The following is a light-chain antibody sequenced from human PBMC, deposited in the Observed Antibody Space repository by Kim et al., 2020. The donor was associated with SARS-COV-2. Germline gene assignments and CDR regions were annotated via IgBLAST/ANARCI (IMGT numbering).Light chain of an antibody. CDR2: WAS. CDR1: QSVLYSSNNKNY. CDR3: QQYDSIPLT. V-gene: IGKV4-1*01. Sequence: ATINCKSSQSVLYSSNNKNYLAWYQQKPGQPPKLLIYWASTRESGVPDRFSGSGSGTDFTLTISSLQAEDVAVYYCQQYDSIPLTFGGGTKVDIK. J-gene: IGKJ4*01.